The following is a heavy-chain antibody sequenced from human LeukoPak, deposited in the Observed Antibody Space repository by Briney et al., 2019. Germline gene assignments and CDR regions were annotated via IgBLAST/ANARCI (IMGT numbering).Heavy chain of an antibody. Sequence: GASVKVSCKASGYTLTGYYMHWVRQAPGQGLEWMGWINPNSGGTNYAQKFQGGVTMTRDTSISTAYMELSRLRSDDTAVYYCAREIKWKCFDYWGQGTLVTVSS. D-gene: IGHD1-20*01. CDR1: GYTLTGYY. J-gene: IGHJ4*02. CDR3: AREIKWKCFDY. V-gene: IGHV1-2*02. CDR2: INPNSGGT.